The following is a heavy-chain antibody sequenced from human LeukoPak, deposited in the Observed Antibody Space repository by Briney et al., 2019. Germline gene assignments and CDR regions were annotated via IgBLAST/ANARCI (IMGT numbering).Heavy chain of an antibody. CDR1: GFSLSNYG. J-gene: IGHJ4*02. V-gene: IGHV3-33*01. CDR3: ARDVPRSGWAHEY. Sequence: QPGRSLRLSCAASGFSLSNYGMHWVRQAPGKGLEWVAVIWYDENSKFYADSVKGRFTISRDNSKNTLYLQMNSLRVEDTAVYYCARDVPRSGWAHEYWGQGTLVTVSS. D-gene: IGHD6-19*01. CDR2: IWYDENSK.